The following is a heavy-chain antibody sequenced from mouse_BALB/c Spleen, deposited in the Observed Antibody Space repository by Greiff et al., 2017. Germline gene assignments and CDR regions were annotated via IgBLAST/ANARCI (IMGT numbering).Heavy chain of an antibody. CDR3: ARDLGPHFDY. Sequence: EVQVVESGGGLVQPGGSLRLSCATSGFTFTDYYMSWVRQPPGKALEWLGFIRNKANGYTTEYSASVKGRFTISRDNSQSILYLQMNTLRAEDSATYYCARDLGPHFDYWGQGTTLTVSS. V-gene: IGHV7-3*02. J-gene: IGHJ2*01. CDR1: GFTFTDYY. D-gene: IGHD4-1*01. CDR2: IRNKANGYTT.